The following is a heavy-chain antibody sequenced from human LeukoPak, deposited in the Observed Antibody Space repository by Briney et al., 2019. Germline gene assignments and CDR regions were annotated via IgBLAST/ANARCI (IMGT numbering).Heavy chain of an antibody. Sequence: GRSLRLSCAASGFTFSSYAMHWVCQAPGKGLEWVAVISYDGSNKYYADSVKGRFTISRDNSKNTLYLQMNSLRAEDTAVYYCARNLRLGELSLFDLDYWGQGTLVTVSS. V-gene: IGHV3-30-3*01. CDR2: ISYDGSNK. CDR1: GFTFSSYA. CDR3: ARNLRLGELSLFDLDY. J-gene: IGHJ4*02. D-gene: IGHD3-16*02.